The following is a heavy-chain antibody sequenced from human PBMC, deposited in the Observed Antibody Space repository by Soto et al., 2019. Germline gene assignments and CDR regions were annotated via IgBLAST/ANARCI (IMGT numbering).Heavy chain of an antibody. CDR1: GYTFTGYY. J-gene: IGHJ3*02. D-gene: IGHD2-2*01. Sequence: ASVKVSCKASGYTFTGYYMHWVRQAPGQGLEWMGWINPNSGGTNYAQKFQGWVTMTRDTSISTAYMELSRLRSDDTAVYYCARDWARVPAAHGAAFDIWGQGTMVTVSS. V-gene: IGHV1-2*04. CDR3: ARDWARVPAAHGAAFDI. CDR2: INPNSGGT.